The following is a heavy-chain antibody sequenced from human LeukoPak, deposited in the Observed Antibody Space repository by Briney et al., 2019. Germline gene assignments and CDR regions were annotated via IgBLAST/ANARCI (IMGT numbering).Heavy chain of an antibody. CDR3: ARVSSGGYFDY. CDR1: GGSISSYY. CDR2: IYYSGST. D-gene: IGHD2-15*01. Sequence: SETLSLACTVSGGSISSYYWSWIRQPPGKGLELIGYIYYSGSTNYNPSLKSRVTISVDTSKNQFSLKLSSVTAADTAVYYCARVSSGGYFDYWGQGTLVTVSS. J-gene: IGHJ4*02. V-gene: IGHV4-59*01.